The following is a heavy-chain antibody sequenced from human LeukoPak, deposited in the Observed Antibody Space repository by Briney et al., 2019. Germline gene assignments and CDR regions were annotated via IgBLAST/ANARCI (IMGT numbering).Heavy chain of an antibody. D-gene: IGHD2-15*01. V-gene: IGHV3-7*01. CDR3: GRIAWRDAFDI. CDR1: GFTFSSYW. J-gene: IGHJ3*02. Sequence: GGSLRLSCAASGFTFSSYWMSWVRQAPGKGLEWVANIKQDGSEKYYVDSVKGRFTISRDNAKNSLYLQMNSLRAEDTAVYYCGRIAWRDAFDIWGQGTMVTVSS. CDR2: IKQDGSEK.